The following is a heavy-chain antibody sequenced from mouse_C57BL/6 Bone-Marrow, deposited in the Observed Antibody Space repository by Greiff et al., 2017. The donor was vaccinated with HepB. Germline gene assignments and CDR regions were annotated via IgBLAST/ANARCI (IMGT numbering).Heavy chain of an antibody. D-gene: IGHD1-1*01. V-gene: IGHV5-17*01. CDR1: GFTFTYYG. Sequence: EVMLVESGGGLVKPGGSLKLSCAAYGFTFTYYGMHWVRQAPEKGLEWVAYISSGSSTIYYPDTVKGRFTISRDNAKKTLFLQMTSLRSEDTAMYYCARHYGSRLFYAMDYWGQGTSVTVSS. CDR2: ISSGSSTI. CDR3: ARHYGSRLFYAMDY. J-gene: IGHJ4*01.